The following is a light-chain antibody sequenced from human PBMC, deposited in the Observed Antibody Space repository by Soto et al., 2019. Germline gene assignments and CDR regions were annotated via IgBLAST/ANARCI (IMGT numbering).Light chain of an antibody. J-gene: IGLJ3*02. CDR2: LEGSGSY. CDR1: SGHSSYI. V-gene: IGLV4-60*02. Sequence: QSVLTQSSSASASLRSSVKITCTLSSGHSSYIIAWHQQQPGKAPRYLMKLEGSGSYNKGSGVPDRFSGSSSGADRYLTISNLQFEDEADYYCETWDSNTWVFGGGTQLTVL. CDR3: ETWDSNTWV.